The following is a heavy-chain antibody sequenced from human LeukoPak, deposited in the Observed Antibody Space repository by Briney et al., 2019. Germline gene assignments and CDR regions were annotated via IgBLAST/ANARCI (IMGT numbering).Heavy chain of an antibody. J-gene: IGHJ3*02. Sequence: GGSLRLSCAASGFTFSTSGMHWVRQAPGKGLEWVAVISYDGNNKYYADSVKGRFTISRDNSKNTLYLQMNSLRAEDTAVYYCATYYYDSSGYYPDAFDIRGQGTMVTVSS. CDR2: ISYDGNNK. CDR3: ATYYYDSSGYYPDAFDI. V-gene: IGHV3-33*05. CDR1: GFTFSTSG. D-gene: IGHD3-22*01.